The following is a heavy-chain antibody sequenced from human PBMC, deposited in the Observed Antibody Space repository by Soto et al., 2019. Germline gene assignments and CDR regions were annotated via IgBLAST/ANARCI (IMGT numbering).Heavy chain of an antibody. J-gene: IGHJ4*02. CDR1: GDSVRSSPYY. CDR2: INYSGNT. D-gene: IGHD2-15*01. Sequence: QLQLQESGPGLVKPSETLSLTCTLSGDSVRSSPYYWVWIRQPPGGGLEWIGTINYSGNTYCDPSLRSRVPMSVDMSRNQLSLKLSSVTAADTAVYYCVRHQTGTIATYWGQGALVTVSS. V-gene: IGHV4-39*01. CDR3: VRHQTGTIATY.